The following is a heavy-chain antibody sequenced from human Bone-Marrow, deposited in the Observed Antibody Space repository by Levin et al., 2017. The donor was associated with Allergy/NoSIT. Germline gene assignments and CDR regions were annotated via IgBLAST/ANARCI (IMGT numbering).Heavy chain of an antibody. V-gene: IGHV3-30*12. CDR1: GFNLTTYS. J-gene: IGHJ4*02. D-gene: IGHD1-26*01. CDR2: IFYDGINK. CDR3: ARSSGRGASDF. Sequence: PGGSLRLSCAASGFNLTTYSMHWVRQAPGKGLYWVGVIFYDGINKFYGDSVKGRFTIARDISKNTLYLQMDSLRGDDTAVYFCARSSGRGASDFWGPGTLVTVSS.